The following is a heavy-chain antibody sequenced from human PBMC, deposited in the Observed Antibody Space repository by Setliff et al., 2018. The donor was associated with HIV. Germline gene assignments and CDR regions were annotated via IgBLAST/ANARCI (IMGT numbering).Heavy chain of an antibody. CDR2: ISAYSGNT. Sequence: ASVKVSCKASGYTFTSYAISWVRQAPGQGLEWMGWISAYSGNTHYAQRLQDRVTMTTDTPTSTAYMDLRSLRSDDMAVYYCARHPSGWYGDYFFDYWGRGTLVTVSS. J-gene: IGHJ4*02. D-gene: IGHD4-17*01. CDR1: GYTFTSYA. CDR3: ARHPSGWYGDYFFDY. V-gene: IGHV1-18*03.